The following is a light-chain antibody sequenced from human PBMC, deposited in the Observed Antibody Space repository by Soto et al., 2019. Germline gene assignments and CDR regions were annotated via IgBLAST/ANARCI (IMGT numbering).Light chain of an antibody. CDR3: QQYHTTPNT. J-gene: IGKJ2*01. CDR2: WAS. V-gene: IGKV4-1*01. CDR1: QTLLFTSTNKNS. Sequence: DVVMTQYPATLAVSLGERAAINCKSSQTLLFTSTNKNSLAWYQQKPGQPPKLLIYWASTRESGAPDRFSGSGSGRNFTLTISSLQAEDVAVYYCQQYHTTPNTFGQGTKLEIK.